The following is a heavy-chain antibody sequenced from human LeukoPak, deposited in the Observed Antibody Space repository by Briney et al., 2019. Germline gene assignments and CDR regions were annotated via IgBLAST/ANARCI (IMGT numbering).Heavy chain of an antibody. CDR3: ARNEWELRYFDY. D-gene: IGHD1-26*01. Sequence: SQTLSLTCTVSGGSISSGGYYWSWIRQHPGKGLEWIGYIYYSGSTYYNPSLKSRVTISVDTSKNQFSLKLSSVTAADTAVYYCARNEWELRYFDYWGQGTLVTVSS. CDR2: IYYSGST. CDR1: GGSISSGGYY. V-gene: IGHV4-31*03. J-gene: IGHJ4*02.